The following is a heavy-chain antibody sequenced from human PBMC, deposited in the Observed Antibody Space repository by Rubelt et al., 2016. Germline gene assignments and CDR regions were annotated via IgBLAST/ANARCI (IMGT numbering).Heavy chain of an antibody. J-gene: IGHJ5*02. D-gene: IGHD5-18*01. CDR2: IYYSGST. Sequence: SLTCTVSGGSISSYYWNWIRQSPGQGLEWIGYIYYSGSTKYNPSLKSRVSISVDTSKNQFSLKLSSVTAADTAVYYCARLSTAMLFDPWGQGTLVTVSS. CDR3: ARLSTAMLFDP. CDR1: GGSISSYY. V-gene: IGHV4-59*01.